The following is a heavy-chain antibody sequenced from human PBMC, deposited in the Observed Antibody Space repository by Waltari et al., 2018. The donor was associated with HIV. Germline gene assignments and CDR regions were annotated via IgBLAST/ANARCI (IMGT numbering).Heavy chain of an antibody. CDR2: IYYSGST. Sequence: QVQLQESGPGLVKPSETLSLTCTVSGGSISSYYWSWIRQPPGKGLEGFGYIYYSGSTNHSPSLKSRVTISVDTSKNQFSLKLSSVTAADTAVYYCARGVAFGGYYYGMDVWGQGTTVTVSS. CDR3: ARGVAFGGYYYGMDV. CDR1: GGSISSYY. V-gene: IGHV4-59*01. J-gene: IGHJ6*02. D-gene: IGHD2-21*01.